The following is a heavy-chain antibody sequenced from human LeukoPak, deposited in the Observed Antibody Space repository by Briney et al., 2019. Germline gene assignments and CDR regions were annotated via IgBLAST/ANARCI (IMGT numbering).Heavy chain of an antibody. CDR3: ARAARGVVPAAIGVFDY. Sequence: SKTLSLTCTVSGGSISSYYWSWIRQPPGKGLEWIGYIYYSGSTNYNPSLKSRVTISVDTSKNQFSLKLSSVTAADTAVYYCARAARGVVPAAIGVFDYWGQGTLVTASS. CDR2: IYYSGST. J-gene: IGHJ4*02. CDR1: GGSISSYY. D-gene: IGHD2-2*02. V-gene: IGHV4-59*01.